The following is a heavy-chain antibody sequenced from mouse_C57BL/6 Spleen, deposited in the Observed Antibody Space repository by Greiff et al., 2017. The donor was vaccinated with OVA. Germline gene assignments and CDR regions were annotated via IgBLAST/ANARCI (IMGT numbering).Heavy chain of an antibody. V-gene: IGHV5-16*01. Sequence: VQLKESEGGLVQPGSSMKLSCTASGFTFSDYYMAWVRQVPEKGLEWVANINYDGSSTYYLDSLKSRFIISRDNAKNILYLQMSSLKSEDTATYYCARGGDGNYWYFDVWGTGTTVTVSS. J-gene: IGHJ1*03. CDR3: ARGGDGNYWYFDV. CDR1: GFTFSDYY. CDR2: INYDGSST. D-gene: IGHD2-1*01.